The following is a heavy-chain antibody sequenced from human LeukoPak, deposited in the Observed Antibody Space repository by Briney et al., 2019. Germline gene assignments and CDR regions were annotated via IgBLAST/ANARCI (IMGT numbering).Heavy chain of an antibody. J-gene: IGHJ5*02. CDR3: ARATTGEPYSWFDP. CDR2: IYYTGST. Sequence: KPSETLSLTCTVSGGSISSYYWSWIRQPPGKGLEWIGYIYYTGSTNYNPSLRSRVTISVDTSKNQFSLKLSSVTAADTAVYYCARATTGEPYSWFDPWGQGTLVTVS. D-gene: IGHD7-27*01. V-gene: IGHV4-59*01. CDR1: GGSISSYY.